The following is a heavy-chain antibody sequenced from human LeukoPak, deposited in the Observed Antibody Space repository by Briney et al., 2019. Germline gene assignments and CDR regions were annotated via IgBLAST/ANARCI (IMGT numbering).Heavy chain of an antibody. CDR1: GYSFSDYY. CDR3: AIWGKDSSTWSELDY. J-gene: IGHJ4*02. CDR2: INPHTDGT. Sequence: ASVKVSRKTSGYSFSDYYIHWVRQAPGQGLEWMGWINPHTDGTNYAQKFEGRVSMTGDTSINTAYMELSRLRSDDTAVYYCAIWGKDSSTWSELDYWGQGTLVTVSS. V-gene: IGHV1-2*02. D-gene: IGHD6-13*01.